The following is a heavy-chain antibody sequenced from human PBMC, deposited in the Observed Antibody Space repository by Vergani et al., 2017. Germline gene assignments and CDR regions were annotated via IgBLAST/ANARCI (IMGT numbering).Heavy chain of an antibody. Sequence: EVQLVESGGGLVKPGGSLRLSCAASGFTFSNAWMSWVRQAPGKGLEWVGRIKSKTDGGTTDYAAPVKGRFTISRDDSKNTLYLQMNSLKTEDTAVYYCAKQRGLFYGSGRTYGMDVWGQGTTVTVSS. CDR2: IKSKTDGGTT. CDR3: AKQRGLFYGSGRTYGMDV. J-gene: IGHJ6*02. V-gene: IGHV3-15*01. D-gene: IGHD3-10*01. CDR1: GFTFSNAW.